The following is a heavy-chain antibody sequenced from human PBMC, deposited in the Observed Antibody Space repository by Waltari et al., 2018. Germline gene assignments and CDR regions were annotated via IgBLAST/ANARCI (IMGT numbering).Heavy chain of an antibody. J-gene: IGHJ4*02. CDR1: GYFISSGYY. CDR2: IYQTGNT. CDR3: ARGSVMAHFDY. Sequence: QVHLQESGPGLVKASENLSLTCNVPGYFISSGYYWGWIRQPPGKGLEWIGTIYQTGNTYYNPSLKSRVTISVGTSKTQFSLQVRSVTAADTAVYYCARGSVMAHFDYWGQGTLVTVSS. D-gene: IGHD2-21*01. V-gene: IGHV4-38-2*02.